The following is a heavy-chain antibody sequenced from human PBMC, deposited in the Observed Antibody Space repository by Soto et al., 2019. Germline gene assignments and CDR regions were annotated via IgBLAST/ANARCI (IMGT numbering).Heavy chain of an antibody. J-gene: IGHJ4*02. CDR3: ARVADCSGGSRYFSVDY. D-gene: IGHD2-15*01. CDR2: IYYSGST. V-gene: IGHV4-30-4*01. CDR1: GGSISSGDYY. Sequence: QVQLQESGPGLVKPSQTLSLTCTVSGGSISSGDYYWSWIRQPPGKGLEWIGYIYYSGSTYYNPSLKSRVTISVDTSKNQFSLKLSSVTAADTAVYYCARVADCSGGSRYFSVDYWGQGTLVTVSS.